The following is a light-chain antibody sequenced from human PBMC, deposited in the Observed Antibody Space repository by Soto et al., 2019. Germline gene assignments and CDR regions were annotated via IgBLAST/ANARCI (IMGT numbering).Light chain of an antibody. CDR2: DVS. Sequence: QSVLTQPAAGSGSPGQSITISCTGTCSDDGGYNYVSWYQQHPGEAPKLMIYDVSNRPSGVSNRFSGSKSGNTASLTISGLQAEDEADYYCSSYTSSSTPRVFGTGTKVTVL. CDR1: CSDDGGYNY. V-gene: IGLV2-14*01. CDR3: SSYTSSSTPRV. J-gene: IGLJ1*01.